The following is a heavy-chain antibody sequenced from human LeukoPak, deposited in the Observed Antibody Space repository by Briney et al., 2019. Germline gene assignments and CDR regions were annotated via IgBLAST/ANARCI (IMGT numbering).Heavy chain of an antibody. CDR2: IYPGDSDT. Sequence: GESLKISCKGSGYSFTSYWIGWVRQMPGKGLEWMGIIYPGDSDTRYSPSFQGQATISADKSISTAYLQWSSLKASDTDMYYCARRTIRWGPHNAFDIWGQGTMVTVSS. V-gene: IGHV5-51*01. J-gene: IGHJ3*02. CDR1: GYSFTSYW. D-gene: IGHD3-16*01. CDR3: ARRTIRWGPHNAFDI.